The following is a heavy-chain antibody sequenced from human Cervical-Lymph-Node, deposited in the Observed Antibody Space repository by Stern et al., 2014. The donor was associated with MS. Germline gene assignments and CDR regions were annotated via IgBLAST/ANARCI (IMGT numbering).Heavy chain of an antibody. CDR1: GGSISSYY. V-gene: IGHV4-59*01. J-gene: IGHJ4*02. CDR2: IYYSGST. D-gene: IGHD6-13*01. CDR3: ARDSSSLFDY. Sequence: VQLEESGPGLVKPSETPSLTCTVSGGSISSYYWSWIRQPPGKGLEWIGYIYYSGSTNYNPSLKSRVTISVDTSKNQFSLKLSSVTAADTAVYYCARDSSSLFDYWGQGTLVTVSS.